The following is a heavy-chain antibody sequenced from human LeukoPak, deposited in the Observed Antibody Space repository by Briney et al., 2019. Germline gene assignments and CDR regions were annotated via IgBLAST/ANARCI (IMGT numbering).Heavy chain of an antibody. V-gene: IGHV4-39*01. CDR3: ARRKSFYDSSGYFDH. CDR2: IYYSGAT. D-gene: IGHD3-22*01. CDR1: GDSSRSTSYY. J-gene: IGHJ4*02. Sequence: SETLSLTCTVSGDSSRSTSYYWGWIRQPPGKGLEWIGSIYYSGATHYNPSLKGRVTIAVDTSKNQFSLKLNSVTAEDTAVYYCARRKSFYDSSGYFDHWGRGTLVTVS.